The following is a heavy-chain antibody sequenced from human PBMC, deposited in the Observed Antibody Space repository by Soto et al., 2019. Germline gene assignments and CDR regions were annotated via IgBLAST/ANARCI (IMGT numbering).Heavy chain of an antibody. V-gene: IGHV3-33*01. CDR3: ARDHGYSGYDWTYYYGMDV. J-gene: IGHJ6*02. CDR1: GFTFSSYG. Sequence: PGGSLRLSCAASGFTFSSYGMHWVRQAPGKGLEWVAVIWYDGSNKYYADSVKGRFTISRDNSKNTLYLQMNSLRAEDTAVYYCARDHGYSGYDWTYYYGMDVWGQGTTVTVSS. D-gene: IGHD5-12*01. CDR2: IWYDGSNK.